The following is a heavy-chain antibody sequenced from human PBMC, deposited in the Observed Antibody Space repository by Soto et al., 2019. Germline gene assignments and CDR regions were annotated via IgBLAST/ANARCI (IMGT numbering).Heavy chain of an antibody. V-gene: IGHV4-59*01. CDR1: GGSISSYY. J-gene: IGHJ3*02. CDR3: ASIDIVVAGPGAAFDI. CDR2: IYYSGST. D-gene: IGHD6-19*01. Sequence: TSETLSLTCTVSGGSISSYYWSWIRQPPGKGLEWIGYIYYSGSTNYNPSLKSRVTISVDTSKNQFSLKLSSVTAADTAVYYCASIDIVVAGPGAAFDIWGQGTMVTVSS.